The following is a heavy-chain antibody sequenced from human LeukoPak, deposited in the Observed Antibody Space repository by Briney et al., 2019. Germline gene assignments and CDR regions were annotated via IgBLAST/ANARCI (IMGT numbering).Heavy chain of an antibody. J-gene: IGHJ4*02. D-gene: IGHD6-13*01. V-gene: IGHV4-39*01. CDR2: IYYSGST. Sequence: SETLSLTCTVSGDSISSSSYYWGWIRQPPGKGLEWIGSIYYSGSTYYNPSLKSRVTISVDTSKNQFSLKLSSVTAADTAVYYCAAGYSSSWYPARWDYWGQGTLVTVSS. CDR3: AAGYSSSWYPARWDY. CDR1: GDSISSSSYY.